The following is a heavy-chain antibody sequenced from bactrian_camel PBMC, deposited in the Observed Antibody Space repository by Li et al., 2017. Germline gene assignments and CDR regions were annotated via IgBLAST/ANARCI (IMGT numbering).Heavy chain of an antibody. Sequence: HVQLVESGGGSVPVGGSLRLSCTISGYTHNVGVMAWFRQAPGREREGVARIDDSGSVTNYTDSVKGRFTISKDNAKNTLYLQMNSLKPEDTAVYYCAGASRGGSWSAHRWGQGTQVTVS. CDR1: GYTHNVGV. D-gene: IGHD6*01. CDR3: AGASRGGSWSAHR. CDR2: IDDSGSVT. V-gene: IGHV3S63*01. J-gene: IGHJ4*01.